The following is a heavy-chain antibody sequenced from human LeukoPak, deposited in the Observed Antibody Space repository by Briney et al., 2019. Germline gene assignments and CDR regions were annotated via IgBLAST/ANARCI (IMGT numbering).Heavy chain of an antibody. CDR2: INPNSGGT. Sequence: ISGRASGYSFSSCYIQWVRRPPKQGLEWMGWINPNSGGTNYAQKFQGRVTMTRDTSISTAYMELSRLRSDDTAVYYCAFLTTQTTDWGQGTLVTVSS. V-gene: IGHV1-2*02. CDR1: GYSFSSCY. J-gene: IGHJ4*02. CDR3: AFLTTQTTD. D-gene: IGHD1/OR15-1a*01.